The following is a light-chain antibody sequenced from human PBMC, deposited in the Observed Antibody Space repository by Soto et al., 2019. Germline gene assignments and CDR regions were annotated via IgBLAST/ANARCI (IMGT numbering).Light chain of an antibody. J-gene: IGKJ1*01. CDR1: QSVSSR. CDR2: GAS. CDR3: QQYNNWPPWT. Sequence: EIVMTQSPGTLSLSPGESATLSCRASQSVSSRLAWYQQKPGQAPRLLISGASSRATGIPDRFSGSGSGTDFTLSITSLQSEDFAVYYCQQYNNWPPWTFGQGTKVDI. V-gene: IGKV3D-15*01.